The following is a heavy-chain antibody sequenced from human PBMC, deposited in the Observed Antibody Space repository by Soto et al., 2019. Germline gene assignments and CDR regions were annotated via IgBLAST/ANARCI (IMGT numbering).Heavy chain of an antibody. CDR3: ARGGRDRRGWLDP. CDR1: GGSFSDYP. Sequence: IRSLTCPVHGGSFSDYPRNWIRQPPGKGLEWIGELNPSGSTKYNTSSKTPPTISVDTSXXXXSXXXTXVXXAAXAGYYCARGGRDRRGWLDPLGQGTKGTVSS. J-gene: IGHJ5*02. V-gene: IGHV4-34*01. CDR2: LNPSGST. D-gene: IGHD3-10*01.